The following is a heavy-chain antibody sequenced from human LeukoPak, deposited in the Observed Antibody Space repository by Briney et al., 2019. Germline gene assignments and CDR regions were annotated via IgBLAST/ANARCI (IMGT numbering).Heavy chain of an antibody. CDR3: ARDAYDFWSGYYYYYYMDV. J-gene: IGHJ6*03. D-gene: IGHD3-3*01. CDR2: ISANSGGT. V-gene: IGHV1-2*06. Sequence: ASLKVSCTASGYTFTSYGISWVRQAPGQGLEWMGRISANSGGTNYAQKFQGRVTMTRDTSISTAYMELSRLRSDDTAVYYCARDAYDFWSGYYYYYYMDVWGKGTTVTVSS. CDR1: GYTFTSYG.